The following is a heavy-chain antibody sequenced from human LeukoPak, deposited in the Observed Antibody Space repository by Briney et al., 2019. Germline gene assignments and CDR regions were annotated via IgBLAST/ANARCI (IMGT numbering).Heavy chain of an antibody. D-gene: IGHD3-10*01. CDR1: GFTFSSFG. Sequence: GGSLRLSCAASGFTFSSFGMHWVRQAPGKGLEWVSLISGSGGTTYYADSVKGRFTISRDNSKNTLYLQMNSLRVEDTAVYYCAKGNYYYGSGTYPNFDYWGQGTLVTVSS. CDR3: AKGNYYYGSGTYPNFDY. J-gene: IGHJ4*02. CDR2: ISGSGGTT. V-gene: IGHV3-23*01.